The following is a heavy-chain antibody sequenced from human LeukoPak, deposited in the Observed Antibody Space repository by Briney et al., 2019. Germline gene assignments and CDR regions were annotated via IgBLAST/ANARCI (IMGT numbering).Heavy chain of an antibody. CDR1: GYTFTGYY. CDR2: INPNSGGT. Sequence: SVKVSCKASGYTFTGYYMHWVRQAPGQGLEWMGWINPNSGGTNYAQKFQGRVTMTRDTSISTAYMELSRLRSDDTAVYYGARGYYDILTGYPTQSFDYWGQGTLVTVSS. J-gene: IGHJ4*02. D-gene: IGHD3-9*01. CDR3: ARGYYDILTGYPTQSFDY. V-gene: IGHV1-2*02.